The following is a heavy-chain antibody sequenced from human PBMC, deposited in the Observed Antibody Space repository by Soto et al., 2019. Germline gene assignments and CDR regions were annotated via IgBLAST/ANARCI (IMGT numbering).Heavy chain of an antibody. CDR3: ARDSFRNSRAFDY. J-gene: IGHJ4*02. V-gene: IGHV1-8*01. D-gene: IGHD4-4*01. CDR1: GYTFTSYD. Sequence: ASVKVSCKASGYTFTSYDLYWVRQAPGQGLEWVGWINPNSGNSGYAQKFQGRVTMTRETSISTVYMDLTSLRSEDTAVYCCARDSFRNSRAFDYWGQGTLVTVSS. CDR2: INPNSGNS.